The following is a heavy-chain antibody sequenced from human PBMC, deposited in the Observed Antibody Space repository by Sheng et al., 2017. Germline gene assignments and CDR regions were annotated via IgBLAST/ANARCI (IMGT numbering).Heavy chain of an antibody. J-gene: IGHJ4*02. CDR3: ARGRRGISSGYYTGQFDY. V-gene: IGHV4-34*01. Sequence: QVQLQQWGAGLLKPSETLSLTCAVYGGSFSGYYWSWIRQPPGKGLEWIGEINHSGSTNYNPSLKSRVTISVDTSKNQFSLKLSSVTAADTAVYYCARGRRGISSGYYTGQFDYWGQGTLVTVSS. CDR1: GGSFSGYY. D-gene: IGHD3-3*01. CDR2: INHSGST.